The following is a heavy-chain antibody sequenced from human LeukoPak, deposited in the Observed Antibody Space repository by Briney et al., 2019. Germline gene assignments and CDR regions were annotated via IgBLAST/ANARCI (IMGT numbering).Heavy chain of an antibody. CDR2: ISGYNGNT. J-gene: IGHJ2*01. V-gene: IGHV1-18*01. D-gene: IGHD5-24*01. Sequence: ASVKVSCKTSGYRFNAYGISWVRQAPGQGLEWMGWISGYNGNTNYGEKVQGRLTMTLDTSTTAAYMELSGLRSDDTAVYYCARGEDGWYFDLWGRGTLVTVSS. CDR3: ARGEDGWYFDL. CDR1: GYRFNAYG.